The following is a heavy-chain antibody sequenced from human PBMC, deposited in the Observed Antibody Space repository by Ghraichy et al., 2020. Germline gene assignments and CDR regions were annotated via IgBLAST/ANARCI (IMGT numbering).Heavy chain of an antibody. CDR2: IKQDGSEK. J-gene: IGHJ3*02. V-gene: IGHV3-7*03. CDR3: ARAKTEVDYGDYAYYDSSGYYYVGAFDI. Sequence: GSLRLSCAASGFTFSSYWMSWVRQAPGKGLEWVANIKQDGSEKYYVDSVKGRFTISRDNAKNSLYLQMNSLRAEDTAVYYCARAKTEVDYGDYAYYDSSGYYYVGAFDIWGQGTMVTVSS. CDR1: GFTFSSYW. D-gene: IGHD3-22*01.